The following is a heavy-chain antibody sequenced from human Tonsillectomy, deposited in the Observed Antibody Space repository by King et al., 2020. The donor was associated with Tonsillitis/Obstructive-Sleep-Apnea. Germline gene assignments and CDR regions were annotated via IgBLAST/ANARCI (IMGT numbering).Heavy chain of an antibody. D-gene: IGHD1-26*01. CDR1: GFTFSSHA. J-gene: IGHJ4*02. CDR2: ISYDGSNK. V-gene: IGHV3-30*04. Sequence: VQLVESGGGVVQPGRSLRLSCAASGFTFSSHAMHWVRQAPGKGLEWVAVISYDGSNKYYADSVKGRFTISRDNSKNTLYLQMNSLRAEDTAVYYCARDEVGATTGPFDYWGQGTLVTVSS. CDR3: ARDEVGATTGPFDY.